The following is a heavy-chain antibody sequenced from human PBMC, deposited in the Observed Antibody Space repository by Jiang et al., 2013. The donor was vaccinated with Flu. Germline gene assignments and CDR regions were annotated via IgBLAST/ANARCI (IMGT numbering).Heavy chain of an antibody. Sequence: GPGLVKPSETLSLTCTVSGASITNYYWSWVRQPPGKGLEYIGYIYYSGSTNYNPSLKSRVTMLVDTSKNQFSLKLSSVTAADTAVYYCARVNTGIDYYFDYWGQGTLVTVSS. J-gene: IGHJ4*02. CDR3: ARVNTGIDYYFDY. V-gene: IGHV4-59*01. CDR2: IYYSGST. D-gene: IGHD1-14*01. CDR1: GASITNYY.